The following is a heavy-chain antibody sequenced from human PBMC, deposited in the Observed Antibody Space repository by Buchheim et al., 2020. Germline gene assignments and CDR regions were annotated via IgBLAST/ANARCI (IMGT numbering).Heavy chain of an antibody. J-gene: IGHJ6*02. CDR1: GGSFSGYY. Sequence: QVQLQQWGAGLLKPSETLSLTCAVYGGSFSGYYWSWIRQPPGKGLEWIGEINHSGRANYNPSLKSRVTISVDTSKNQFSLKLSSVTAADTAVYYCARVNKWQQLVHFHYYGMDVWGQGTT. CDR3: ARVNKWQQLVHFHYYGMDV. D-gene: IGHD6-13*01. CDR2: INHSGRA. V-gene: IGHV4-34*01.